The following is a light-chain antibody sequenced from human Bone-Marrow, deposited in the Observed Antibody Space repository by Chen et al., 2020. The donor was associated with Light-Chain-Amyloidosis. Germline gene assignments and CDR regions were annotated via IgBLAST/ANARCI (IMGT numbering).Light chain of an antibody. CDR2: DAS. CDR1: ESVSSNY. CDR3: QQYGSSPFT. V-gene: IGKV3D-20*01. Sequence: EIVLTQYPATLSLSPGERATLSCGASESVSSNYVAWYQVRPGLAPRLVIYDASRRATGIPDRFSGSRSGTDFTLTIRRLEPEDSAIYYCQQYGSSPFTFGPGAKVDLQ. J-gene: IGKJ3*01.